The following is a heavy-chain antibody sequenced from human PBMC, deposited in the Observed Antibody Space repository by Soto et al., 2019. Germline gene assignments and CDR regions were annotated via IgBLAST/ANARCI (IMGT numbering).Heavy chain of an antibody. CDR2: INHSGST. Sequence: SDALSVTRSSYGWCVSGYYGGGIRQPPGKGLEWIGEINHSGSTNYNPSLKSRVTISVDTSKNQFSLKLSSVTAADTAVYYCARCLGPLRVRGVIITWFDPWGQGTLVPVSS. D-gene: IGHD3-10*01. V-gene: IGHV4-34*01. CDR3: ARCLGPLRVRGVIITWFDP. J-gene: IGHJ5*02. CDR1: GWCVSGYY.